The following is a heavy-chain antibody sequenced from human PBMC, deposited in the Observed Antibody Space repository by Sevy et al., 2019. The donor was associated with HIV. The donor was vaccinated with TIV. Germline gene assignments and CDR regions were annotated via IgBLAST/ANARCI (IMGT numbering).Heavy chain of an antibody. Sequence: ASVKVSCKASGGTFSSYAISWVRQAPGQGLEWMGRIIPIFGTANYAQKFQGRVTITADESTSTAYMELSSLRSEDTAVYYCARDRRNVWGSYRWVIEGAFDIWGQGTMVTVSS. J-gene: IGHJ3*02. CDR2: IIPIFGTA. CDR3: ARDRRNVWGSYRWVIEGAFDI. D-gene: IGHD3-16*02. V-gene: IGHV1-69*13. CDR1: GGTFSSYA.